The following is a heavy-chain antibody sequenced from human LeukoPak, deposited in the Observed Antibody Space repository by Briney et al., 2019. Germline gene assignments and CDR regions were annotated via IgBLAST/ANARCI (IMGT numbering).Heavy chain of an antibody. CDR3: ARDKGYGDYETGGY. D-gene: IGHD4-17*01. Sequence: ASVKVSCKASGYTFTGYYMHWVRQAPGQGLEWMGWINPNSGGTNYAQKFQGRVTMTRDTSISTAYMELSRLRSDDTAVYYCARDKGYGDYETGGYWGQGTLATVSS. J-gene: IGHJ4*02. CDR2: INPNSGGT. CDR1: GYTFTGYY. V-gene: IGHV1-2*02.